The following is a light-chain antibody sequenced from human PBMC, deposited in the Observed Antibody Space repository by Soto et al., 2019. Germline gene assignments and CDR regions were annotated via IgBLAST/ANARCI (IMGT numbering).Light chain of an antibody. V-gene: IGKV1-5*03. CDR1: QSISSW. J-gene: IGKJ4*01. Sequence: DIQMTQSPSTLSASLGDRVIITCRASQSISSWLAWYQQKPGKAPKLLIYKASSLESGVPSRFSGSGSGTEFTLTLSSLQPDDFASYYGQHYNSDPSCGGGTKVEI. CDR2: KAS. CDR3: QHYNSDPS.